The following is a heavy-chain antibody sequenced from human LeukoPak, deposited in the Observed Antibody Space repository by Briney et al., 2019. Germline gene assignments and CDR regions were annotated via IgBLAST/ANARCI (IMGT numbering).Heavy chain of an antibody. CDR1: GFTFSRYA. CDR3: ATNIVATNPPFN. CDR2: ISGSGGST. D-gene: IGHD5-12*01. Sequence: GGSLRLSCAASGFTFSRYAMSWLRQAPGKGLEWVSAISGSGGSTYYADSVKGRFTISRDNSKNTLYLQMNSLRAEDTAVYYCATNIVATNPPFNWGQGTLVTVSS. V-gene: IGHV3-23*01. J-gene: IGHJ4*02.